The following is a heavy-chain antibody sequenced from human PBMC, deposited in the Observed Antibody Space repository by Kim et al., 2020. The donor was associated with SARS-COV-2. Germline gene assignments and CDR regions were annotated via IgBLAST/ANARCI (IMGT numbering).Heavy chain of an antibody. J-gene: IGHJ5*02. CDR3: ARGREEYRLRYPSGWFDP. Sequence: SETLSLTCAVYGGSFSGYYWSWIRQPPGKGLEWIGEINHSGSTNYNPSLKSRVTISVDTSKNQFSLKLSSVTAADTAVYYCARGREEYRLRYPSGWFDPWGQGTLVTVSS. V-gene: IGHV4-34*01. CDR1: GGSFSGYY. CDR2: INHSGST. D-gene: IGHD3-9*01.